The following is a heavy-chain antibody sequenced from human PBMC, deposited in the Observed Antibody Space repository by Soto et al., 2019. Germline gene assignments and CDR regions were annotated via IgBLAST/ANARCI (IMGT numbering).Heavy chain of an antibody. CDR3: AREGVATTSYGMDV. D-gene: IGHD5-12*01. CDR1: GYTFTSYG. J-gene: IGHJ6*02. V-gene: IGHV1-18*01. CDR2: ISAYNGNT. Sequence: QVQLVQSGAEVKKPGASVKVSCKASGYTFTSYGISWVRQAPGQGLEWMGWISAYNGNTKNTQKLQGGVTMTTDTSTSTAYMALRSLRSDDTAVYYCAREGVATTSYGMDVWGQGTTDTVSS.